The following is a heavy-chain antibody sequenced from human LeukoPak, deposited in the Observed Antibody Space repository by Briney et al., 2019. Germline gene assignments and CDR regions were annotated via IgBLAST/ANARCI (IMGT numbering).Heavy chain of an antibody. V-gene: IGHV4-59*01. J-gene: IGHJ3*02. CDR1: GGSISSDH. D-gene: IGHD2/OR15-2a*01. CDR3: ARKNDFDI. CDR2: IYYSGST. Sequence: KTSETLSLTCTVSGGSISSDHWNWIRQPPGKGLEWIGCIYYSGSTYYNPSLKSRVTISVDMSKSQFSLRLTSVTAADTAVYYWARKNDFDIWGQGTLVTVSS.